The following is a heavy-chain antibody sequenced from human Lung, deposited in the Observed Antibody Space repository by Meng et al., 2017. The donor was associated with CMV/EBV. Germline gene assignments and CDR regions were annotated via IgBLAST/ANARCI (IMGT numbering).Heavy chain of an antibody. V-gene: IGHV6-1*01. Sequence: SQXXSLTCDISGDSVSNNRAAWTWIRQSPSRGLEWLGRTYYRSKWYTDLAVSLKSRITINPDTSKNQFSLQLNSVTPEDTAMYFCARAYYYDSRGYSHYFDYWGQGXLVTVSS. J-gene: IGHJ4*02. CDR1: GDSVSNNRAA. CDR2: TYYRSKWYT. CDR3: ARAYYYDSRGYSHYFDY. D-gene: IGHD3-22*01.